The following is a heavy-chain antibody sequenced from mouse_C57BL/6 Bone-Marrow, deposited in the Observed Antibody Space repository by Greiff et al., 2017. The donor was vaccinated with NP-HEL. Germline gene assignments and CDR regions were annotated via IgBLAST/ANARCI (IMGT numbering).Heavy chain of an antibody. CDR1: GYTFTEYT. V-gene: IGHV1-62-2*01. CDR2: FYPGSGSI. D-gene: IGHD1-1*01. J-gene: IGHJ3*01. Sequence: QVQLQQSGAELVKPGASVKLSCKASGYTFTEYTIHWVKQRSGQGLEWIGWFYPGSGSIKYNEKFKDKATLTADKSSSTVYMELSRLTSEDSAVYFCARHEEGALLRYPAWFAYWGQGTLVTVSA. CDR3: ARHEEGALLRYPAWFAY.